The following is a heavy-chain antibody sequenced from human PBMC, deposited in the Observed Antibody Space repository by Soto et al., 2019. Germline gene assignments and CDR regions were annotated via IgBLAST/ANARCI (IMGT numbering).Heavy chain of an antibody. D-gene: IGHD4-17*01. J-gene: IGHJ6*03. V-gene: IGHV1-69*04. CDR2: IIPILGIA. CDR3: AREAGSPSGDYLYYYYYYMDV. CDR1: GGTFSSYT. Sequence: GASVKVSCKASGGTFSSYTISWVRQAPGQGLEWMGRIIPILGIANYAQKFQGRVTITADKSTSTAYMELSSLRSEDTAVYYCAREAGSPSGDYLYYYYYYMDVWGKGPRVTVSS.